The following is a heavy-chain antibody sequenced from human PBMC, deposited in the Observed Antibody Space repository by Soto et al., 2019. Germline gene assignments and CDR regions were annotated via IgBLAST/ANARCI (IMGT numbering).Heavy chain of an antibody. Sequence: GWSLRLSCAASGFTVSRNYMSWVRQAPGKGLEWVSVIYSGGSTYYADSVKGRFTISRDNSKNTLYLQMNSLRVEDTAVYYCARVAVENYDTSGLGPNWFEPWGQGTLVTVSS. CDR2: IYSGGST. J-gene: IGHJ5*02. D-gene: IGHD3-22*01. V-gene: IGHV3-53*01. CDR3: ARVAVENYDTSGLGPNWFEP. CDR1: GFTVSRNY.